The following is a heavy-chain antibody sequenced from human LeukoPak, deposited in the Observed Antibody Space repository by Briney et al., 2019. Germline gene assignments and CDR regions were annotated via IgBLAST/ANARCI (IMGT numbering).Heavy chain of an antibody. CDR1: GFTFSSYS. CDR2: ISSSSSYI. D-gene: IGHD3/OR15-3a*01. J-gene: IGHJ4*02. CDR3: ARENERAGLCLDY. V-gene: IGHV3-21*01. Sequence: GGSLRLSCAASGFTFSSYSMNWVRQAPGKGLEWVSSISSSSSYIYYADSVKGRFTISRDNSKNTLYLQMNSLRVEDTAVYYCARENERAGLCLDYWGQGTLVTVSS.